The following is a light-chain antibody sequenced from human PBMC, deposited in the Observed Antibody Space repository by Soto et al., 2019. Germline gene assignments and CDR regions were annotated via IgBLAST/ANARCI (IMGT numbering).Light chain of an antibody. CDR3: QQYNNWPRT. J-gene: IGKJ1*01. V-gene: IGKV3-20*01. Sequence: IGLTQSPGTLSLSPGERATLSCRASQSVSSSYLAWYQQKPGQAPRLLIYGASSRATGIPDRFSGSGSGTEFTLTISSLQSEDFAVYYCQQYNNWPRTFGQGTKVDI. CDR2: GAS. CDR1: QSVSSSY.